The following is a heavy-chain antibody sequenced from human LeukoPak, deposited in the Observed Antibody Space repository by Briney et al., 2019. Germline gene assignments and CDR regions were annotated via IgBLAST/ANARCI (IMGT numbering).Heavy chain of an antibody. D-gene: IGHD3-22*01. CDR2: INRNAGST. J-gene: IGHJ4*02. CDR1: GFTFDDYG. V-gene: IGHV3-20*04. CDR3: ARDLRSSGYYAFDY. Sequence: GGSLRLSCAASGFTFDDYGMSWVRQAPGKGLEWVSGINRNAGSTGYADSVKGRFTVSRDNAKNSLYLQMNSLRAEDTAVYYCARDLRSSGYYAFDYWGQGTLVTVSS.